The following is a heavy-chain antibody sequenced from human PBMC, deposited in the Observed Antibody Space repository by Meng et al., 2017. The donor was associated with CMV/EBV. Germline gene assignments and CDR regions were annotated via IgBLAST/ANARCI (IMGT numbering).Heavy chain of an antibody. CDR3: DGSDY. CDR2: ISDSAHRT. V-gene: IGHV3-23*01. Sequence: GGSLRLSCAASGFTFSSNEMSWARQAPGKGLEWVSTISDSAHRTHYADSVRGRFTISRDNSKNTLYLQMSNLRAEDTAIYYCDGSDYWGQGTMVTVSS. J-gene: IGHJ4*02. CDR1: GFTFSSNE. D-gene: IGHD5-24*01.